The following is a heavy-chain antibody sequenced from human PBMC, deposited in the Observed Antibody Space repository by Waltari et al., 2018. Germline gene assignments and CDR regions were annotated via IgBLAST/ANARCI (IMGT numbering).Heavy chain of an antibody. CDR3: ARASLARQQWGFLNQNWFDP. CDR2: TYYRSKLYN. J-gene: IGHJ5*02. CDR1: VDSVSTNSAA. Sequence: QVQLQQSGPGLVQPSQTPSLPCATSVDSVSTNSAAWNSIRPSPSIGPDWLGMTYYRSKLYNDYAVSVQSRITIHPDPSKNQFSLQLNSVTPEDTAVYYCARASLARQQWGFLNQNWFDPWGQGTLVTVSS. D-gene: IGHD6-19*01. V-gene: IGHV6-1*01.